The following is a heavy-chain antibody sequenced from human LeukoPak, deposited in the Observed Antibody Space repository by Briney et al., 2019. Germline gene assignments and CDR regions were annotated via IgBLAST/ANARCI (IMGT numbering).Heavy chain of an antibody. J-gene: IGHJ6*03. D-gene: IGHD3-3*01. CDR2: IYSGGST. Sequence: GGSLRLSCAASGFTVSSNYMSWVRQAPGTGLGWVSVIYSGGSTYYAGSVTGRFTISRDNSKTTLYLQMNSLRAEDTAVYHCARDLRGITIFGVALADYYMDVWGKGTTVTVSS. V-gene: IGHV3-53*01. CDR3: ARDLRGITIFGVALADYYMDV. CDR1: GFTVSSNY.